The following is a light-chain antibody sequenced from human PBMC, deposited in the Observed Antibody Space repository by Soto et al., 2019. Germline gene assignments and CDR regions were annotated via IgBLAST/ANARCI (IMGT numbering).Light chain of an antibody. CDR3: SLFTSSSTYV. J-gene: IGLJ1*01. V-gene: IGLV2-18*01. CDR1: SSDVGSYNR. Sequence: QSVLTQPPSVSGSPGQSATISCTGTSSDVGSYNRVSWYQQPPGTAPKLMIYEVSNRPSGVPDRFSGSKSGNTASLTISGLQAEDEADYYCSLFTSSSTYVFGTGTKLTVL. CDR2: EVS.